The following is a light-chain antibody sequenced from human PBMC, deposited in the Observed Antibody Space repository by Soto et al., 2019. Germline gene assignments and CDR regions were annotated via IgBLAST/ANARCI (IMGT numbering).Light chain of an antibody. V-gene: IGLV2-14*01. Sequence: QSALTQAASLSGSPGQSITISCSGTNSDVGGYNYVSWYQQHPGKAPKLMIYDVSYRPSGISNRFSGSKSDNTASLTISGLQAEDEADYYCSSYTTSSLYVFGTGTKVTVL. CDR3: SSYTTSSLYV. J-gene: IGLJ1*01. CDR1: NSDVGGYNY. CDR2: DVS.